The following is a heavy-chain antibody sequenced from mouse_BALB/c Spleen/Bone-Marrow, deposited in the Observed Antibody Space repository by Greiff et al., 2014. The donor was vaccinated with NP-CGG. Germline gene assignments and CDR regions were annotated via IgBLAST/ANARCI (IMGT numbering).Heavy chain of an antibody. CDR3: AKNNKYGNYGGLDAMDY. Sequence: QVQLQQPGPSLVQPSQSLSITCTVSGFSLTSYGVHWVRQSPGKGLEWLGVIWRGGSTDYNAAFMSRLSITKDNSKSQVFFKMISLQADDTAIYYCAKNNKYGNYGGLDAMDYWGQGTSVTVSS. V-gene: IGHV2-5-1*01. D-gene: IGHD2-10*02. CDR1: GFSLTSYG. J-gene: IGHJ4*01. CDR2: IWRGGST.